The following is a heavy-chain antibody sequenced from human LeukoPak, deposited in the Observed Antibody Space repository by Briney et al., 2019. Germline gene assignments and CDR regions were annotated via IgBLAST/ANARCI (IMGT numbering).Heavy chain of an antibody. V-gene: IGHV4-34*01. Sequence: PSETLSLTCAVYGGSFSGYYWSWIRQPPGKGREWVGESNHSGSTNYNPSLKSRVTISVATSKNQFSLKLSSVTAADTAVYYCARGLPAAIRPYGMDVWGQGTTVTVSS. CDR3: ARGLPAAIRPYGMDV. CDR1: GGSFSGYY. J-gene: IGHJ6*02. D-gene: IGHD2-2*02. CDR2: SNHSGST.